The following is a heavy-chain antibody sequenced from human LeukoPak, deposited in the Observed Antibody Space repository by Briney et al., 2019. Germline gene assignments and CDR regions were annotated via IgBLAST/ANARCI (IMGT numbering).Heavy chain of an antibody. Sequence: SETLSLTCTVSGGSISSYYWSWIRQPPGKGLEWIGEINHSGSTNYNPSLKSRVTISVDTSKNQFSLKLSSVTAADTAVYYCARGPFHYYDSSGYYAKDYWGQGTLVTVSS. CDR2: INHSGST. CDR3: ARGPFHYYDSSGYYAKDY. V-gene: IGHV4-34*01. J-gene: IGHJ4*02. CDR1: GGSISSYY. D-gene: IGHD3-22*01.